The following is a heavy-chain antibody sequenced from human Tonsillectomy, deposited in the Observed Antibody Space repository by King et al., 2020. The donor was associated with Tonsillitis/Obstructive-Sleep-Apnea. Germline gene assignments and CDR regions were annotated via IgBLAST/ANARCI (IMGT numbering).Heavy chain of an antibody. Sequence: VQLQESGPGLVKPSGTLSLTCAVSGASVSSRYWWGWVRQPPGRGLEGIGEIYHDGSSNYNPSLKSRVTISIDESMDHFSLKLSSVTAADTAVYYCVRNGYYSLEYWGQGTLVTVSS. CDR1: GASVSSRYW. V-gene: IGHV4-4*02. CDR3: VRNGYYSLEY. J-gene: IGHJ4*02. D-gene: IGHD2-21*01. CDR2: IYHDGSS.